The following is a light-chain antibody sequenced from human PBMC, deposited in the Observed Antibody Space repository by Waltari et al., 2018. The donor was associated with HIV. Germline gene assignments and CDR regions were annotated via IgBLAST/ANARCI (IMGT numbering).Light chain of an antibody. CDR2: NDK. CDR3: QVWDTTTV. V-gene: IGLV3-9*02. CDR1: NHGYKS. Sequence: SYELTQPLSVSVALGQTARTTCWGKNHGYKSVHWYQQKTGQAPVLVIYNDKYRPSGIPERFSVSKSGNTATLTITGAQAGDEADYFCQVWDTTTVFGGGTNLTVL. J-gene: IGLJ2*01.